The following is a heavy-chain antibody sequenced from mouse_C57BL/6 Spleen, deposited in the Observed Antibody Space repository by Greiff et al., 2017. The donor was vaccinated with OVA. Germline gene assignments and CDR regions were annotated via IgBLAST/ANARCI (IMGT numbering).Heavy chain of an antibody. V-gene: IGHV14-2*01. CDR1: GFNIKDYY. CDR2: IDPEDGET. CDR3: ARLGEGTSYFDY. Sequence: VQLKESGAELVKPGASVKLSCTASGFNIKDYYMHWVKQRTEQGLEWIGRIDPEDGETKYAPKFQGKATITADTSSTTAYRQLSSLTSEDTAVYYCARLGEGTSYFDYWGQGTTLTVSS. J-gene: IGHJ2*01. D-gene: IGHD4-1*01.